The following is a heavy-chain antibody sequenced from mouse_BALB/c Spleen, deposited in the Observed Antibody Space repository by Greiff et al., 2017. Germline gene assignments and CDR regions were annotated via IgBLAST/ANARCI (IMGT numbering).Heavy chain of an antibody. CDR2: IDPANGNT. CDR3: ARNYGSSLDYFDY. Sequence: EVQLQQSGAELVKPGASVKLSCTASGFNIKDTYMHWVKQRPEQGLEWIGRIDPANGNTKYDPKFQGKATITADTSSNTAYMQLSSLTSEDSAVYYCARNYGSSLDYFDYWGQGTTLTVSS. J-gene: IGHJ2*01. D-gene: IGHD1-1*01. CDR1: GFNIKDTY. V-gene: IGHV14-3*02.